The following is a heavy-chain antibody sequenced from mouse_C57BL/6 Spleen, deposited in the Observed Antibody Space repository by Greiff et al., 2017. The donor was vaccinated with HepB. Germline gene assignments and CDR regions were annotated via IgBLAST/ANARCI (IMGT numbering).Heavy chain of an antibody. Sequence: QVQLQQPGAELVMPGASVKLSCKASGYTFTSYWMHWVKQRPGQGLEWIGEIDPSDSYTNYNQKFKGKSTLTVDKSSSTAYMQLSSLTSEDSAVYYCARRAFYDGYYWYFDVWGTGTTVTVSS. CDR3: ARRAFYDGYYWYFDV. V-gene: IGHV1-69*01. CDR1: GYTFTSYW. D-gene: IGHD2-3*01. J-gene: IGHJ1*03. CDR2: IDPSDSYT.